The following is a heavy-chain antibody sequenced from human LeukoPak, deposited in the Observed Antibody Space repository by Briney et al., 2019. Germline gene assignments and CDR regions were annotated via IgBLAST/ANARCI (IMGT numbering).Heavy chain of an antibody. CDR2: ISAYNGNT. CDR3: ARDRELELRSWYYYMDV. CDR1: GYTFTSYG. Sequence: GASVKVSCKASGYTFTSYGISWVRQAPGQGLEWMGWISAYNGNTSYAQKLQGRVTMTTDTSTSTAYMELRSLRSDDTAVYYCARDRELELRSWYYYMDVWGKGTTVTVSS. D-gene: IGHD1-7*01. J-gene: IGHJ6*03. V-gene: IGHV1-18*01.